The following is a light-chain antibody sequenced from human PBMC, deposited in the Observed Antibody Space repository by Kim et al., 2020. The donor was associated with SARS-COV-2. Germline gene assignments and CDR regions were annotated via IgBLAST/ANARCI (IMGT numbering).Light chain of an antibody. CDR2: DVS. J-gene: IGLJ2*01. CDR1: SSDVGGYNY. V-gene: IGLV2-14*03. Sequence: SITISCTGTSSDVGGYNYVSWYQQHPGKAPELMIYDVSNRPSGVSNRFSGSKSGNTASLTISGLQAEDEADYYCSSYTSSSTSHVVFGGGTQLTVL. CDR3: SSYTSSSTSHVV.